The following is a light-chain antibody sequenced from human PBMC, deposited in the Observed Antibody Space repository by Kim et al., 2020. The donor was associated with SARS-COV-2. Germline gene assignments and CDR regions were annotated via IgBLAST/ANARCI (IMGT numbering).Light chain of an antibody. J-gene: IGLJ1*01. Sequence: VSQGRTASITCTGDKLWDKYEPWYQQKPGQPLVVIIFRDNRRIAGIPERFSGSNSGNTATLTISGTQAMDEADYYCQAWDSSIYVFGTGTKVTVL. CDR1: KLWDKY. CDR3: QAWDSSIYV. CDR2: RDN. V-gene: IGLV3-1*01.